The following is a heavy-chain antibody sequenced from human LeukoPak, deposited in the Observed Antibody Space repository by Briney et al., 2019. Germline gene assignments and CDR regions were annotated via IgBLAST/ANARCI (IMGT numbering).Heavy chain of an antibody. Sequence: GASVKVSCKASGYTFTGYYMHRVRQAPGQGLEWMGWINPNSGGTNYAQKFQGWVTMTRDTSISTAYMELGRLRSDDTAVYYCARGALLRYFDWLLEGGPNWFDPWGQGTLVTVSS. J-gene: IGHJ5*02. V-gene: IGHV1-2*04. CDR2: INPNSGGT. D-gene: IGHD3-9*01. CDR3: ARGALLRYFDWLLEGGPNWFDP. CDR1: GYTFTGYY.